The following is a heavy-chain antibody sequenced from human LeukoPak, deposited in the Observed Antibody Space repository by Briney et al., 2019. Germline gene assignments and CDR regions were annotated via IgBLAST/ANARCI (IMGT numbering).Heavy chain of an antibody. J-gene: IGHJ4*02. D-gene: IGHD3-10*01. CDR1: GFTFSKAW. Sequence: PGESLRLSCAASGFTFSKAWMSWVRQAPGKGLEWVGRIKSKTDGETTDYTAAVKGRFTVSRDDSQNTLYLQMNSLKPEDTAVYYCTTDLELRGVPDCWGQGTLVTVSS. CDR3: TTDLELRGVPDC. CDR2: IKSKTDGETT. V-gene: IGHV3-15*01.